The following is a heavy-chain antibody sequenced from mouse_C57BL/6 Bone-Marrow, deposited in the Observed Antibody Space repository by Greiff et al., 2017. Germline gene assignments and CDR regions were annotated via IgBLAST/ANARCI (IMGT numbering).Heavy chain of an antibody. CDR1: GFNIKDYY. CDR3: TTNRYDGYQAWFAY. Sequence: VQLKQSGAELVRPGASVKLSCTASGFNIKDYYMHWVKQRPEQGLEWIGRIDPEDGDTEYAPKFQGKATMTADTSSNTAYLPLSSLTSEDTAVYYCTTNRYDGYQAWFAYWGQGTLVTVSA. D-gene: IGHD2-3*01. CDR2: IDPEDGDT. J-gene: IGHJ3*01. V-gene: IGHV14-1*01.